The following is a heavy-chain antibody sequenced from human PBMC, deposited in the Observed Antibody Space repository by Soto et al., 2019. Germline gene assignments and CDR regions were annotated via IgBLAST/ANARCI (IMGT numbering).Heavy chain of an antibody. CDR2: ISFDGNGK. CDR1: GFSFSNCG. J-gene: IGHJ4*02. V-gene: IGHV3-30*18. D-gene: IGHD2-15*01. CDR3: VKGSEVARQELDY. Sequence: QVQLVESGGGVVQPGRSLRLSCAASGFSFSNCGMHWVRQAPGKGLEWVAAISFDGNGKYYSESVKGRFTISRDNSKNTLFLQMNSLRVEDTAVYYCVKGSEVARQELDYWGQGTLVTVSS.